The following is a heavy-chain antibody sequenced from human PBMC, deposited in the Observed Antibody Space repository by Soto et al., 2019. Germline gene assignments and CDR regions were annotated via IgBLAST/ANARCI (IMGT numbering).Heavy chain of an antibody. D-gene: IGHD3-3*01. CDR1: GFTFSSYE. CDR2: ISSSGSTV. V-gene: IGHV3-48*03. CDR3: VRDRGGYYMGYYFDY. Sequence: SLRLSCAASGFTFSSYEMNWVRQAPGKGLEWVAYISSSGSTVYYADSVKGRFTISRDNAKKSLYLQMNSPRAEDTAVYYCVRDRGGYYMGYYFDYWGQGTLVTVSS. J-gene: IGHJ4*02.